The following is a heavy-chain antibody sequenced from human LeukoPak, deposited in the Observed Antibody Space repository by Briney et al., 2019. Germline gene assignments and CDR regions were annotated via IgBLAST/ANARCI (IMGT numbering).Heavy chain of an antibody. CDR1: GXTFSAYW. J-gene: IGHJ4*02. CDR3: ARYDYGGNYDY. Sequence: TGGSLRLSCAASGXTFSAYWMSWVRQAPGKGLQWVANSKQDGSENYYGEYVKGRFTISRDNAKNSLYLQMNSLRAEDTAVYYCARYDYGGNYDYWGQGTLVTVSS. V-gene: IGHV3-7*04. D-gene: IGHD4-23*01. CDR2: SKQDGSEN.